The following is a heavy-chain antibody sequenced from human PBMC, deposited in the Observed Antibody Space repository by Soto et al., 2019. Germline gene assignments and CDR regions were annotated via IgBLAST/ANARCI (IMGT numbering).Heavy chain of an antibody. CDR1: GFSVSSIY. J-gene: IGHJ4*02. Sequence: DEQVVETGGGLIQPGGSLRLSCAASGFSVSSIYMSWVRQAPGKGLEWVSVISDGGRTYYADSVKGRFTLSRDNSKNTLYLQMNSLRAEDTAIYYCSSDHTSGGYDYRGQGTLVTVSS. CDR3: SSDHTSGGYDY. D-gene: IGHD5-12*01. V-gene: IGHV3-53*02. CDR2: ISDGGRT.